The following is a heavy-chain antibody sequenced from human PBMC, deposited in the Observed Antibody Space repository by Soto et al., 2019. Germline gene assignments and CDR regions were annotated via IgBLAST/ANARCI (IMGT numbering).Heavy chain of an antibody. J-gene: IGHJ4*02. CDR1: GFTFSSYG. CDR3: ARDPSGIAAAGTNYFDY. CDR2: IWYDGSNK. Sequence: GGSLRLSCAASGFTFSSYGMHWVRQAPGKGLEWVAVIWYDGSNKYYADSVKGRFTISRDNSKNTLYLQMNSLRAEDTAVYYCARDPSGIAAAGTNYFDYWGQGTLVTVSS. V-gene: IGHV3-33*01. D-gene: IGHD6-13*01.